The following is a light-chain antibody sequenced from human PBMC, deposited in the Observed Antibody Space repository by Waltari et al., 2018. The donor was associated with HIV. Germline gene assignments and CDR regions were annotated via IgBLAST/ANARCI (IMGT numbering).Light chain of an antibody. Sequence: ELVLTQSPGTLSLSPGERATLSCRASQRVRSSSLAWYQQKPGQTPRLLIYDASNRATGIPDRFSGSGSGTDFTLTISRLEPEDFAVYSCQQYGSSPYTFGQGTKLEIK. V-gene: IGKV3-20*01. CDR1: QRVRSSS. J-gene: IGKJ2*01. CDR2: DAS. CDR3: QQYGSSPYT.